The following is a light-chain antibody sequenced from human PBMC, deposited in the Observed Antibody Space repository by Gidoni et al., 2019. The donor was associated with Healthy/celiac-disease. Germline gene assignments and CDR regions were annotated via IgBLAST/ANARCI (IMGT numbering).Light chain of an antibody. V-gene: IGKV1-33*01. J-gene: IGKJ4*01. Sequence: DIQMTQSPSSLSESVGDRVTITCQASQDISNYLNWYQQKPGKAPKLLIYDASNLETGVPARVSGSGSGTDFTCTISSLQPEDIATYYCQQYDNFALTFGGGTKVEIK. CDR1: QDISNY. CDR3: QQYDNFALT. CDR2: DAS.